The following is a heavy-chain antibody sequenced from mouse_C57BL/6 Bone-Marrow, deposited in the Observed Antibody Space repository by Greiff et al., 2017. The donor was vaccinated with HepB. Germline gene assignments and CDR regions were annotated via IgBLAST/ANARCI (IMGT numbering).Heavy chain of an antibody. J-gene: IGHJ3*01. CDR2: ISNLAYSI. Sequence: EVHLVESGGGLVQPGGSLKLSCAASGFTFSDYGMAWVRQAPRKGPEWVAFISNLAYSIYYADTVTGRFTISRENAKNTLYLEMSSLRSEDTAMYYCARTDYYGSSFLAYWGQGTLVTVSA. V-gene: IGHV5-15*01. CDR3: ARTDYYGSSFLAY. CDR1: GFTFSDYG. D-gene: IGHD1-1*01.